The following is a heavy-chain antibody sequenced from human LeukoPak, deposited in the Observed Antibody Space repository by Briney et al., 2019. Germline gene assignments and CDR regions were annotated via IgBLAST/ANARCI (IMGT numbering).Heavy chain of an antibody. D-gene: IGHD2-2*01. V-gene: IGHV4-59*08. Sequence: SETLSLTCTVSGGSISSYYWSWIRQPPGKGLEWIGYIYYSGSTNYNPSLKSRVTISVDTSKNQFSLKLSSVTAADTAVYYCARAGAIVVVPAENWFDPWGQGTLVTVSS. J-gene: IGHJ5*02. CDR3: ARAGAIVVVPAENWFDP. CDR2: IYYSGST. CDR1: GGSISSYY.